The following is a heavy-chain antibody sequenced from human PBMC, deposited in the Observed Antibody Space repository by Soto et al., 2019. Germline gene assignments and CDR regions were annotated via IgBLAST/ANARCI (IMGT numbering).Heavy chain of an antibody. J-gene: IGHJ4*02. V-gene: IGHV4-59*12. CDR2: IYYNGNT. CDR1: GGSMISYY. Sequence: PSETLSLTCTVSGGSMISYYWSWIRQPPGKGLEWIGYIYYNGNTYYTPSLKSRATISLDTSRNQFFLNLNSVTAADTAVYYCARDVGSSHGPGHPHYFDYWGQGTLVTVSS. D-gene: IGHD2-2*01. CDR3: ARDVGSSHGPGHPHYFDY.